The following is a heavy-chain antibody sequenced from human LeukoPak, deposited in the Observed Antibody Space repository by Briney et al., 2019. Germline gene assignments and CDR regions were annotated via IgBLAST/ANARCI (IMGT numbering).Heavy chain of an antibody. V-gene: IGHV3-66*01. CDR2: IYSGGST. Sequence: PGGSLRLSCAASGFTVSSNYMSWVRQAPGKGLEWVSVIYSGGSTYYADSVKGRFTISRDNAKNSLHLQMNSLRAEDTAVYYCARDLEYSTSFDYWGRGTLVTVSS. CDR1: GFTVSSNY. D-gene: IGHD4-11*01. CDR3: ARDLEYSTSFDY. J-gene: IGHJ4*02.